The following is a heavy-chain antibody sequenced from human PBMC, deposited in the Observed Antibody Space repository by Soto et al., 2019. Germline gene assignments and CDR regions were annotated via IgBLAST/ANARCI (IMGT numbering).Heavy chain of an antibody. CDR1: GFTVSSNY. CDR3: ARANPYYYGSGSNYEEYYYYGMDV. J-gene: IGHJ6*02. Sequence: GGSLRLSCAASGFTVSSNYMSWVRQAPGKGLEWVSVIYSGGSTYYADSVKGRFTISRDNSKNTLYLQMNSLRAEDTAVYYCARANPYYYGSGSNYEEYYYYGMDVWGQGTTVTVSS. CDR2: IYSGGST. D-gene: IGHD3-10*01. V-gene: IGHV3-53*01.